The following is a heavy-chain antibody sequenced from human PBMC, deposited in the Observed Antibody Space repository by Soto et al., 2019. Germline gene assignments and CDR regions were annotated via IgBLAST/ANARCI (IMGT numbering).Heavy chain of an antibody. V-gene: IGHV4-39*01. Sequence: SETLSLTCTVSGGSISSSSYYWGWIRQPPGEGLEWIGSIYYSGSTYYNPSLKSRVTISVDTSKNQFSLKLSSVTAADTAVYYCARRWGPTFDFWGQGTLVTVS. CDR2: IYYSGST. D-gene: IGHD1-26*01. CDR1: GGSISSSSYY. J-gene: IGHJ4*02. CDR3: ARRWGPTFDF.